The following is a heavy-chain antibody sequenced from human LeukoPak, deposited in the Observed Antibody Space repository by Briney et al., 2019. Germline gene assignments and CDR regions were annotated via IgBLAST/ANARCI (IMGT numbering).Heavy chain of an antibody. CDR1: GFTFSSYA. CDR3: ARGHIAARPDGPDY. J-gene: IGHJ4*02. D-gene: IGHD6-6*01. CDR2: ISYDGSNE. Sequence: GGSLRLSCAASGFTFSSYAMHWVRQAPGKGLEWVAVISYDGSNEYYADSVKGRFTISRDNSKNTLYLQMNSLRAEDTAVYYCARGHIAARPDGPDYWGQGTLVTVSS. V-gene: IGHV3-30-3*01.